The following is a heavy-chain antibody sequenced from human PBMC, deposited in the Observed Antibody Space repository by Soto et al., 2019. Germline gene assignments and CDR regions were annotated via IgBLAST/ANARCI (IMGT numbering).Heavy chain of an antibody. V-gene: IGHV3-23*01. J-gene: IGHJ3*02. CDR1: GFSFSTYA. CDR2: ISASGATT. Sequence: EVQLLESGGNLVQPGGSLRLSCAASGFSFSTYALTWVRQVPGKGLEWVSGISASGATTYYADSVKGRFTISRDNSKNTVLLHMTSLRAEDTALYYCAKWTDTVVEAALAGGAFDIWGQGTTVTVSS. D-gene: IGHD2-2*01. CDR3: AKWTDTVVEAALAGGAFDI.